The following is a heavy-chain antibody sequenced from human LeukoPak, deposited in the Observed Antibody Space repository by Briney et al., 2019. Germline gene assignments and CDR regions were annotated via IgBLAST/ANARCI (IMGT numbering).Heavy chain of an antibody. CDR1: GYSFTSYW. CDR2: IYPGDSDT. D-gene: IGHD3-10*01. Sequence: GESLKISCKGSGYSFTSYWIGWVRQMPGKGLEWMGIIYPGDSDTRYSPSFQGQVTISADKSISTAYLQWSSLKASDTAMYYCARSIWFGEFTAKNWFDPWGQGTLVTVSS. V-gene: IGHV5-51*01. CDR3: ARSIWFGEFTAKNWFDP. J-gene: IGHJ5*02.